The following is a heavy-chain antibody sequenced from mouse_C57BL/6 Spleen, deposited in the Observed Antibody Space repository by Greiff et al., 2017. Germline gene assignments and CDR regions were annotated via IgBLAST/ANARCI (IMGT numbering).Heavy chain of an antibody. CDR3: AREGDLFAY. CDR1: GYSITSGYY. Sequence: EVKLMESGPGLVKPSQSLSLTCSVTGYSITSGYYWNWIRQFPGNKLEWMGYISYDGSNNYNPSLKNRISITRDTSKNQFFLKLNSVTTEDTATYYCAREGDLFAYWGQGTLVTVSA. V-gene: IGHV3-6*01. CDR2: ISYDGSN. J-gene: IGHJ3*01.